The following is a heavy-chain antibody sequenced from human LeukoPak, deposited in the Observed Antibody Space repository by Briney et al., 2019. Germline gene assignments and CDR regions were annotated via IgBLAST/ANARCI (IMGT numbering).Heavy chain of an antibody. Sequence: SETLSLTCTVSGGSIRYYYWSWIRQSPGKGLEWIGYIYYNGSTNYNPSLKGRVTISVDMSKDQFSLKMSSVTAADTAVYYCARKGGLFDYWGQGRLVTVSS. V-gene: IGHV4-59*01. J-gene: IGHJ4*02. D-gene: IGHD2-15*01. CDR1: GGSIRYYY. CDR2: IYYNGST. CDR3: ARKGGLFDY.